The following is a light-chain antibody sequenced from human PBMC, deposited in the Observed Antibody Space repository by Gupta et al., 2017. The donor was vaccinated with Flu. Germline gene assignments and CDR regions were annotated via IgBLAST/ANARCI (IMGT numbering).Light chain of an antibody. CDR2: KDN. Sequence: GQTARITSSGEALPRQHAYWYRQKPGQAPVLVIYKDNERPSGIPERFSASSSGTTVPLTISGVQAEDEADYYCHSPDSSGDVVFGGGTKLTVL. CDR1: ALPRQH. V-gene: IGLV3-25*03. J-gene: IGLJ2*01. CDR3: HSPDSSGDVV.